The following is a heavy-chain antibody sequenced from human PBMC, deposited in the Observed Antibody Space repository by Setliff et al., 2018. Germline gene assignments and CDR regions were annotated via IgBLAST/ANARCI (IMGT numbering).Heavy chain of an antibody. CDR1: GGSISSHY. V-gene: IGHV4-59*11. CDR3: ARVFYYGSGSYLYYFDS. D-gene: IGHD3-10*01. CDR2: IFYSGST. J-gene: IGHJ4*02. Sequence: SETLSLTCTVSGGSISSHYWNWIRQPPGKGLEWIGYIFYSGSTNYNPSLKSRVTISVGTSKNQFSLKLSSVTAADTAVYYCARVFYYGSGSYLYYFDSWGQGTLVTVSS.